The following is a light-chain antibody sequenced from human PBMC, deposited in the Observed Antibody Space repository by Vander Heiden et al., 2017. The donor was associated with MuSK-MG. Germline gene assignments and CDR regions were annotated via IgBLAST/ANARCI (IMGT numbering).Light chain of an antibody. CDR3: QGWDRSTGGV. CDR2: QDS. J-gene: IGLJ2*01. V-gene: IGLV3-1*01. Sequence: SYELTQPPSVSVSPGQTASITCSGDKLGDKYACWYQQKPGQSPGRGIYQDSKRPSGIPERVSGSNSGNNATLNISGTQAMDDADEYYQGWDRSTGGVFGGGTKLTVL. CDR1: KLGDKY.